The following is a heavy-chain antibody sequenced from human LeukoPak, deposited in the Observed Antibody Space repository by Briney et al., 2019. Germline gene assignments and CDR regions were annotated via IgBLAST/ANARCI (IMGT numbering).Heavy chain of an antibody. CDR2: IYYSGST. D-gene: IGHD6-19*01. CDR1: GGSISSYY. Sequence: SETLSLTCTVSGGSISSYYWSWIRQPPGKGLEWIGYIYYSGSTNYNPSLKSRVTISVDTSKNQFSLKLSSVTAADTAVYYCARDASGWRQWLVRNGCLDVWGKGTTVTISS. CDR3: ARDASGWRQWLVRNGCLDV. J-gene: IGHJ6*04. V-gene: IGHV4-59*01.